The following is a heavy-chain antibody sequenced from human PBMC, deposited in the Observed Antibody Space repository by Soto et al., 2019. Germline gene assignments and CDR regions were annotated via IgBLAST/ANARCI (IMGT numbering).Heavy chain of an antibody. CDR2: INAGNGNA. CDR1: GYTFTSYA. Sequence: ASVKVSCKASGYTFTSYAIHWVRQAPGQRLEWMGWINAGNGNAKYSQKFQGRVTITRDTSASTAYVELSSLSSDDTAVYYCARASYYYESSGYYPDDWGQGTLVTVSS. J-gene: IGHJ4*02. V-gene: IGHV1-3*01. D-gene: IGHD3-22*01. CDR3: ARASYYYESSGYYPDD.